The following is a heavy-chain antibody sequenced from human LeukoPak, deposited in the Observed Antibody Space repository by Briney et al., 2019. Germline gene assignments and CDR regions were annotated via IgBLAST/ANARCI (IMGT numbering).Heavy chain of an antibody. Sequence: GGSLRLSCAASGFIFSDYSMSWIRQAPGKGLEWVSYISTHSTYTHYADSVRGRFTISRDNAKNSLYLQMNSLRTEDTALYYCAKDLSMVRGAFDPWGQGTLVTVSS. D-gene: IGHD3-10*01. CDR2: ISTHSTYT. CDR3: AKDLSMVRGAFDP. CDR1: GFIFSDYS. V-gene: IGHV3-11*05. J-gene: IGHJ5*02.